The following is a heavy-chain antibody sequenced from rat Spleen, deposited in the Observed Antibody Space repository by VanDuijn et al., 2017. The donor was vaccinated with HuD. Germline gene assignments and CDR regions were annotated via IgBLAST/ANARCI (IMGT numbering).Heavy chain of an antibody. V-gene: IGHV5-22*01. Sequence: EVQLVESGGGLVQPGRSMKLSCAASGFTFSDYYMAWVRQAPKKGLEWVASISYEGSSTYYGDSVKGRFTISRDNAKSTLYLQMNSLRSEDTATYYCARQRNTTDYYVMDAWGQGASVTVSS. CDR3: ARQRNTTDYYVMDA. D-gene: IGHD1-5*01. CDR1: GFTFSDYY. CDR2: ISYEGSST. J-gene: IGHJ4*01.